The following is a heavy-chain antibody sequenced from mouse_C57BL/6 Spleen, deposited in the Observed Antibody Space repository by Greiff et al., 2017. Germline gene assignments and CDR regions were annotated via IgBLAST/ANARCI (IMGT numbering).Heavy chain of an antibody. CDR1: GYTFTSYG. V-gene: IGHV1-81*01. Sequence: QVQLQQSGAELARPGASVKLSCKASGYTFTSYGMSWVKQRTGQGLEWIGEIYPRSGNTYYNEKFKGKATLTADKSSSTAYMELRSLTSEDSAVXFCARPTVVATGCDYWGQGTTLTVSS. D-gene: IGHD1-1*01. J-gene: IGHJ2*01. CDR3: ARPTVVATGCDY. CDR2: IYPRSGNT.